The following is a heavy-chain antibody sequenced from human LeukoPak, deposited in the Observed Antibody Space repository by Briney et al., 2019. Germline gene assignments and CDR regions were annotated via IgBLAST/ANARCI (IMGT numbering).Heavy chain of an antibody. Sequence: SETLSLTCTVSGGSISSYYWSWIRQPPGKGLEWIGYIYYSGTTDYNPSLKSRVTISVDTSNNQFSLKVISVTAADTAVYYCARSSGTYLSFDYWGQGTLVTVSS. CDR2: IYYSGTT. D-gene: IGHD1-26*01. CDR3: ARSSGTYLSFDY. CDR1: GGSISSYY. J-gene: IGHJ4*02. V-gene: IGHV4-59*01.